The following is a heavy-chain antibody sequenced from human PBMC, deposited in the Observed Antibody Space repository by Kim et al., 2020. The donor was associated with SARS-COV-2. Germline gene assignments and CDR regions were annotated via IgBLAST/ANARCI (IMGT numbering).Heavy chain of an antibody. D-gene: IGHD2-21*01. Sequence: GGSLRLSCVASGFTFSSYSMNWVRQAPGKGLEWVSSISSSSSYIYYADSVKGRFTISRDNAKNSLYLQMNSLRAEDTAVYYCARDWAGAVVLNFDYWGQGTLVTVSS. CDR3: ARDWAGAVVLNFDY. CDR2: ISSSSSYI. V-gene: IGHV3-21*01. J-gene: IGHJ4*02. CDR1: GFTFSSYS.